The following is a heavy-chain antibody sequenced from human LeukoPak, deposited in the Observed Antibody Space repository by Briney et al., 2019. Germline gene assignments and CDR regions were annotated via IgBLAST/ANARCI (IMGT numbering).Heavy chain of an antibody. CDR2: IYYSGST. V-gene: IGHV4-39*01. Sequence: SETLSLTCTVSGGSISSSSYYWGWIRQPPRKGLEWIGSIYYSGSTYYNPSLKSRVTISVDTSKNQFSLKLSSVTAADTAVYYCARVTTVTTYYFDYWGQGTLVTVSS. D-gene: IGHD4-17*01. CDR1: GGSISSSSYY. CDR3: ARVTTVTTYYFDY. J-gene: IGHJ4*02.